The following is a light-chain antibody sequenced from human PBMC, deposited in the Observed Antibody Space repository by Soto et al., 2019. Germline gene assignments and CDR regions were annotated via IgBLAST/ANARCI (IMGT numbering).Light chain of an antibody. CDR1: QSVNLN. CDR2: GVS. V-gene: IGKV3-15*01. CDR3: QQYNTWPRGT. J-gene: IGKJ3*01. Sequence: EIMMTQSPGTLSVSPGPGATLSCTASQSVNLNLAWYQQKPGQPPRLLLYGVSTRATGIPARFSGSGSGTEFTLTISSLQSEDAAVYYCQQYNTWPRGTFGPGTKVEIK.